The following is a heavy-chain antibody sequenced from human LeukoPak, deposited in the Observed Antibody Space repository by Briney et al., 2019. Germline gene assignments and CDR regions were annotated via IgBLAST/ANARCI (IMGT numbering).Heavy chain of an antibody. CDR1: GGSFSGYY. V-gene: IGHV4-34*01. D-gene: IGHD2-15*01. J-gene: IGHJ6*03. Sequence: SETLSLTCAVYGGSFSGYYWSWIRQPPGKGLEWIGEINHSGRTNYNPSLKSRVTISVDTSKNQFSLKLSSVTAADAAVYYCARQWWFEQSYYMDVWGKGTTVTISS. CDR2: INHSGRT. CDR3: ARQWWFEQSYYMDV.